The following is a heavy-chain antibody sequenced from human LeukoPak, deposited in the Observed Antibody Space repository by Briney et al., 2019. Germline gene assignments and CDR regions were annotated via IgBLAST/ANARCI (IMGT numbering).Heavy chain of an antibody. J-gene: IGHJ6*03. CDR2: IYYSGST. V-gene: IGHV4-59*01. CDR1: GGSISSYY. Sequence: SETLSLTCTVSGGSISSYYWSWIRQPPGKGLEWIGYIYYSGSTNYNPSLKSRVTISVDTSKNQFSLKLSSVTAADTAVYYCARTYYDILTGYYKSYYYYYMDVWGKGTTVTISS. CDR3: ARTYYDILTGYYKSYYYYYMDV. D-gene: IGHD3-9*01.